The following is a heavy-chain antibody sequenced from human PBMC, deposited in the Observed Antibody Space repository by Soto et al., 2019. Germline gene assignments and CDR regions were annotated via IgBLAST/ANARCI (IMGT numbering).Heavy chain of an antibody. J-gene: IGHJ3*01. CDR1: GFTFSRFG. D-gene: IGHD2-21*01. V-gene: IGHV3-33*01. CDR3: ARSNGDSIDGFDL. CDR2: VSFDGSVQ. Sequence: QVQMVESGGGVVQPGKSLRLSCEGTGFTFSRFGMHWVRQAPGKGLEWVAVVSFDGSVQYYADFVKGRLTISRDNSKKTVYLQIWSLRAEDTGGYYCARSNGDSIDGFDLWGQGTVLTVSS.